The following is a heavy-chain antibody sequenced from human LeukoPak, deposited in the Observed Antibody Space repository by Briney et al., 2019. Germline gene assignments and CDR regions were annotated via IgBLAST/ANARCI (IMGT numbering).Heavy chain of an antibody. J-gene: IGHJ4*02. CDR1: GYTFTSYG. CDR2: ISAYNGNT. D-gene: IGHD5-24*01. V-gene: IGHV1-18*01. Sequence: GASVKVSCKASGYTFTSYGISWVRQAPGQGLEGMGWISAYNGNTNYAQKLQGRVTMTRDTSTSTAYMELRSLRSDDTAVYYCARATRDGYKLARLPDDYWGQGTLVTVSS. CDR3: ARATRDGYKLARLPDDY.